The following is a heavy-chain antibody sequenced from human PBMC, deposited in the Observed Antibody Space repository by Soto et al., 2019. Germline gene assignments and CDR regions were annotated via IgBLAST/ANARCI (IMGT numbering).Heavy chain of an antibody. D-gene: IGHD3-22*01. V-gene: IGHV3-33*01. CDR1: GFTFSSYG. Sequence: GGSLRLSCAASGFTFSSYGMHWVRQAPGKGLEWVAVIWYDGSNKYYADSVKGRFTISRDNSKNTLYLQMNSLRAEDTAVYYCAREGGLYYYDSSGDYFDYWGQGTLVTVSS. CDR2: IWYDGSNK. J-gene: IGHJ4*02. CDR3: AREGGLYYYDSSGDYFDY.